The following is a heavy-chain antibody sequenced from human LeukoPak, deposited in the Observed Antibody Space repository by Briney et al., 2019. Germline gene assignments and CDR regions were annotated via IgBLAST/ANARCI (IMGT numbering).Heavy chain of an antibody. CDR3: ARRGSEWSGTFLFDY. CDR2: IIPIFGTA. V-gene: IGHV1-69*13. CDR1: GGTFSSYA. Sequence: SVKVSCKASGGTFSSYAISWVRQAPGQGLEWMGGIIPIFGTANYAQKFQGRVTITADESTSTAYMELSSLRSEDTAEYYCARRGSEWSGTFLFDYWGQGTLVTVSS. J-gene: IGHJ4*02. D-gene: IGHD3-3*01.